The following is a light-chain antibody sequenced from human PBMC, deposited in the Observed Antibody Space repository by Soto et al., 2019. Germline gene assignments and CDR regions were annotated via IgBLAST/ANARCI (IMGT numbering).Light chain of an antibody. CDR3: QQYNNWPQT. CDR1: ESVSTN. V-gene: IGKV3-15*01. CDR2: GVS. Sequence: DIVITQYPATLSVSPGETGTVSWWASESVSTNLAWYQQKPGQAPRLLIYGVSTGATGIPARFSGRGSGTEFTLSISSLQSEDFAVYYCQQYNNWPQTFGQGTKVDI. J-gene: IGKJ1*01.